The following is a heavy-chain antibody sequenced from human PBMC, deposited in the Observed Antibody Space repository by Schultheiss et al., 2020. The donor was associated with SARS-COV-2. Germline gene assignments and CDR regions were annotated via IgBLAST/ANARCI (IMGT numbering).Heavy chain of an antibody. CDR2: IYYSGST. CDR1: GGSVSSGCYY. V-gene: IGHV4-61*01. CDR3: ARGIGGGGVRPRLGMDV. Sequence: SETLSLTCTVSGGSVSSGCYYWSWIRQPPGKGLEWIGYIYYSGSTNYNPSLKSRVTISVDTSKNQFSLKLSSVTAADTAVYYCARGIGGGGVRPRLGMDVWGQGTTVTVSS. J-gene: IGHJ6*02. D-gene: IGHD3-16*01.